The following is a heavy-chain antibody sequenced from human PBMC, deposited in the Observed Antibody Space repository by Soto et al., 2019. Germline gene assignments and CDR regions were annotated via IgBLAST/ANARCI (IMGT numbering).Heavy chain of an antibody. CDR3: VRGLLPPSYWFDP. CDR2: IWYDGSYK. J-gene: IGHJ5*02. Sequence: AGGSLRLSCAASRFTFSNYGMHWVRQAPGKGLEWVAVIWYDGSYKYYADSVKGRFTVSRDNSEDTVYLQMHSLRADDTAVYYCVRGLLPPSYWFDPWGQGTLVTVSS. V-gene: IGHV3-33*01. CDR1: RFTFSNYG. D-gene: IGHD1-26*01.